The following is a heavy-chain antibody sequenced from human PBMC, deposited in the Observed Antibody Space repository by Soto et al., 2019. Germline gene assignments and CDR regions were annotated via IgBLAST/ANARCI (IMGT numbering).Heavy chain of an antibody. D-gene: IGHD2-8*01. CDR3: ARRALPQCINGVCYKDGFWDY. Sequence: PSGTLSLTCTVSGGSVSSGGYYWSWIRQHPGTGLEWIGYIYYSGTTYFNPSLKSRASISLDTSKNEFSLKLTSVTAADTAVYYCARRALPQCINGVCYKDGFWDYWGQGALVTVSS. CDR2: IYYSGTT. CDR1: GGSVSSGGYY. J-gene: IGHJ4*02. V-gene: IGHV4-31*03.